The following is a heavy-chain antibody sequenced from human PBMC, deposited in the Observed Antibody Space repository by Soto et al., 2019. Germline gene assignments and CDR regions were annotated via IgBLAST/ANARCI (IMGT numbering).Heavy chain of an antibody. J-gene: IGHJ5*02. CDR1: VGSISSGGYY. CDR3: ARGDYYDSSGPWYNWFEP. V-gene: IGHV4-31*03. D-gene: IGHD3-22*01. Sequence: SETLSLTCTFSVGSISSGGYYCSWIRQHPGKGLEWIGYIYYSGSTYYNPSLKSRVTISVDTSKNQFSLKLSSVTAADTAVYYCARGDYYDSSGPWYNWFEPWGQGTLVIVSS. CDR2: IYYSGST.